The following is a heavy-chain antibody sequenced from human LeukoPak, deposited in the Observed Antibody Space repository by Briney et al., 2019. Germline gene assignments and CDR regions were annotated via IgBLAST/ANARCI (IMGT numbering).Heavy chain of an antibody. Sequence: GGSLRLSCSASGFAFSGFAMGWVRQAPGKGLEWVSSISGSGGKTYYADSVEGRFTVSRDNSKNTLYLQRNSLRAEDTALYYCARRRGGDYVPSRFDYWGQGTLVTVSS. CDR2: ISGSGGKT. CDR3: ARRRGGDYVPSRFDY. CDR1: GFAFSGFA. V-gene: IGHV3-23*01. D-gene: IGHD4-17*01. J-gene: IGHJ4*02.